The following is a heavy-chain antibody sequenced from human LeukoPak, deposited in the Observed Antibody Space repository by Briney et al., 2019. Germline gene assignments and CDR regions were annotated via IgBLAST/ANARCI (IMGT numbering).Heavy chain of an antibody. J-gene: IGHJ4*02. CDR3: AREVDSILDY. CDR2: IYHSGST. D-gene: IGHD5-12*01. Sequence: SETLSLTCTVSGYSISNGYYWGWIRQPPGKGLEWIGSIYHSGSTYYNPSLKSRVTTSVDTSKNQFSLKLNSVTAADTAVYYCAREVDSILDYWGQGTLVTVSS. CDR1: GYSISNGYY. V-gene: IGHV4-38-2*02.